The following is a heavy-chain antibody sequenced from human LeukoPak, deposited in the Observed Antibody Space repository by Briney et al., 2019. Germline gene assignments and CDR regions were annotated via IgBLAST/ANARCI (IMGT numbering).Heavy chain of an antibody. CDR1: GGSISSYY. CDR3: ARGLDDYDYYFDY. Sequence: SETLPLTCTVSGGSISSYYWSWIRQPPGKGLEWIGYIYYSGSTNYNPSLKSRVTISVDTSKNQFSLKLNSVTAADTAVYYCARGLDDYDYYFDYWGQGTLVTVSS. V-gene: IGHV4-59*01. CDR2: IYYSGST. J-gene: IGHJ4*02. D-gene: IGHD5-24*01.